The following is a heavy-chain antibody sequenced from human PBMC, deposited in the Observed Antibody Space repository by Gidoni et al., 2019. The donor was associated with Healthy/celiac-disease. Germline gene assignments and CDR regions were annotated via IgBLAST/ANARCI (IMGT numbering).Heavy chain of an antibody. V-gene: IGHV2-5*02. CDR2: IYWDDDK. J-gene: IGHJ4*02. CDR3: AHMVYESSGYCLDY. Sequence: LALIYWDDDKRYSPSLKSRLTITKDTSKNQVVLTMTNMDPVDTATYYCAHMVYESSGYCLDYWGQGTLVTVSS. D-gene: IGHD3-22*01.